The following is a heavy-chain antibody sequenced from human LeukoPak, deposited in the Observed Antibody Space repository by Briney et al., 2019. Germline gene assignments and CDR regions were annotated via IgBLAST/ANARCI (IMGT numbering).Heavy chain of an antibody. V-gene: IGHV5-51*01. Sequence: GESLKISCKGSGYRFTSYWIGWVRQIPGKGLEWVGFIYPGDSDTRYSPSFQGQVTISADKSMSTAYLQWSSLKASDTAMYYCARRRGRYSGDAFDIWGQGTMVTVSS. CDR3: ARRRGRYSGDAFDI. D-gene: IGHD1-26*01. J-gene: IGHJ3*02. CDR2: IYPGDSDT. CDR1: GYRFTSYW.